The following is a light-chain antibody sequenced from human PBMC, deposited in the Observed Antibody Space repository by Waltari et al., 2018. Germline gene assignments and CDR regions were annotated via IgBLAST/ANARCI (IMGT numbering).Light chain of an antibody. CDR1: QDISNY. V-gene: IGKV1-17*01. CDR2: DAS. J-gene: IGKJ2*03. Sequence: DIQMTQSPSSLSASVGERVTITCRASQDISNYLNWYQQKPGKAPKRLIYDASSLQSGVPSRFSGSGSGTVFTLTISSLQPEDFATYYCLQYNRAPYSFGQGTKVEIK. CDR3: LQYNRAPYS.